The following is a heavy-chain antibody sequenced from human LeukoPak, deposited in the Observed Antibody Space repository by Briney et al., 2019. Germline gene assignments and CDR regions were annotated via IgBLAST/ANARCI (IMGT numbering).Heavy chain of an antibody. Sequence: PGGSLRLSCAAPGFTFSSYDMHWVRQATGKGLEWVSAIGTAGDTYYPGSVKGRFTISRENAKNSLYLQMNSLRAGDTAVYYCARAASGSYRLYFDYWGQGTLVTVSS. CDR1: GFTFSSYD. J-gene: IGHJ4*02. CDR3: ARAASGSYRLYFDY. CDR2: IGTAGDT. D-gene: IGHD1-26*01. V-gene: IGHV3-13*01.